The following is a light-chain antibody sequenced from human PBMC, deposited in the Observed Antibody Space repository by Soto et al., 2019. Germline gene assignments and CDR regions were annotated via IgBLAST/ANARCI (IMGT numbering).Light chain of an antibody. V-gene: IGKV3-20*01. Sequence: EIVLTQSPGTLSLSPGERATLSCRASLTVSDNYLAWYQQKAGQAPRLVIYGTSNRATDIPDRFSASGSGTDFTLTISRLEPEDFAVYYCQQYSSAPLTFGQGTKVEVK. CDR3: QQYSSAPLT. J-gene: IGKJ1*01. CDR2: GTS. CDR1: LTVSDNY.